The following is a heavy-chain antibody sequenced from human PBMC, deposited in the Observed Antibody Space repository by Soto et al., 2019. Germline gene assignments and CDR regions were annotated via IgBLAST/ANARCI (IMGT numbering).Heavy chain of an antibody. V-gene: IGHV3-9*01. D-gene: IGHD3-16*01. CDR3: AKDMTPNYSETYAYAAFDK. CDR1: GFTFDDYA. J-gene: IGHJ3*02. Sequence: EVQLVEAGGGLVQPGRSLRLSCVGSGFTFDDYAMHWVRQAAGKGLEWVSGISWDSDTIEYADSLQGRFTISRDNAKNSLYLQMNSLRLEDTALYFCAKDMTPNYSETYAYAAFDKWGLGTMITVSS. CDR2: ISWDSDTI.